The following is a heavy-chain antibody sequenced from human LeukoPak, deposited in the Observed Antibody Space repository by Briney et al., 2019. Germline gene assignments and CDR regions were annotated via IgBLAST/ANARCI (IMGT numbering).Heavy chain of an antibody. J-gene: IGHJ6*02. V-gene: IGHV1-18*01. D-gene: IGHD3-3*01. CDR2: ISAYNGNT. Sequence: ASVKVSCRASGYTFTSYGISWVRQAPGQGLEWMGWISAYNGNTNYARKLQGRVTMTTDTSTSTAYMELRSLRSDDTAVYYCARGSGRFLEWLEYYYYGMDVWGQGTTVTVSS. CDR3: ARGSGRFLEWLEYYYYGMDV. CDR1: GYTFTSYG.